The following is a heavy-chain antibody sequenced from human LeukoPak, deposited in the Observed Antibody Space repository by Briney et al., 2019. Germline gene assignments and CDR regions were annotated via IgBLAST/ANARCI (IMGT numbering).Heavy chain of an antibody. J-gene: IGHJ3*02. CDR3: ARGSIVGASGAAFDI. D-gene: IGHD1-26*01. V-gene: IGHV3-21*01. CDR2: ISSSSSYI. CDR1: GFTFSSHS. Sequence: PGGSLRLSCAASGFTFSSHSMNWVRQAPGKGLEWVSSISSSSSYIYYADSVKGRFTISRDNAKNSLYLQMNSLRAEDTAVYYCARGSIVGASGAAFDIWGQGTMVTVSS.